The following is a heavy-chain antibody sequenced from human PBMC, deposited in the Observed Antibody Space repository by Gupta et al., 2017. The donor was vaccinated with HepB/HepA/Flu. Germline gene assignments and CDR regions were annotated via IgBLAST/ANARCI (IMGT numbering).Heavy chain of an antibody. CDR1: GGSFSGYY. J-gene: IGHJ5*02. CDR2: INHSGST. CDR3: ARDGDLRRLEFDP. Sequence: QVQLQQWGAGLLKPSETLSLTCAVYGGSFSGYYWSWIRQPPGKGLEWIGEINHSGSTNYNPSLKSRVTISVDTSKNQFSLKLSSVTAADTAVYYCARDGDLRRLEFDPWGQGTLVTVSS. D-gene: IGHD4-17*01. V-gene: IGHV4-34*01.